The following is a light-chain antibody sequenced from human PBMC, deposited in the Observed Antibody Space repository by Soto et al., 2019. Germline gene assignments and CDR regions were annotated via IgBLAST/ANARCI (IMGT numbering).Light chain of an antibody. V-gene: IGLV2-14*01. Sequence: QSALTQPASLSGSPGQSITISCTGTSSDVGGYNYVSWYQQHPGKAPQLMIHEVINRPSGVSNRFSGSKSGNTASLTISGLQAEDEAEYYGGSYTNDRAYVFGTGTKVTVL. CDR3: GSYTNDRAYV. CDR2: EVI. J-gene: IGLJ1*01. CDR1: SSDVGGYNY.